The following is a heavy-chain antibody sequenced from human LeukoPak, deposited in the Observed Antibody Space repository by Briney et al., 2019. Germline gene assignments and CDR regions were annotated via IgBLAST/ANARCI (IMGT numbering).Heavy chain of an antibody. Sequence: SETLSLTCTVSGGSISTYYWSWIRQPPGKGLEWIGDIYYSGSTNYNPSLKSRVIISVDTSKNQFSLKLNSVTAADTAVYYCARDLGGYCSGGSCYSFDPWGQGTLVTVSS. CDR2: IYYSGST. J-gene: IGHJ5*02. V-gene: IGHV4-59*01. CDR1: GGSISTYY. CDR3: ARDLGGYCSGGSCYSFDP. D-gene: IGHD2-15*01.